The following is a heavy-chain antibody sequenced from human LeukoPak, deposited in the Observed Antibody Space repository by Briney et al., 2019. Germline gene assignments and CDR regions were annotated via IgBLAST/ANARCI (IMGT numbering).Heavy chain of an antibody. CDR2: IYYSGST. D-gene: IGHD3-9*01. CDR3: ARRHGAYDILTGYYRY. J-gene: IGHJ4*02. V-gene: IGHV4-59*08. CDR1: GGSISNKY. Sequence: SETLSLTCTVSGGSISNKYWSWIRQPPGKGLEWIGYIYYSGSTNYNPSLKSRVTILVDTSKDQFSLKLSSVTAADTAVYYCARRHGAYDILTGYYRYWGQGTLVTVSS.